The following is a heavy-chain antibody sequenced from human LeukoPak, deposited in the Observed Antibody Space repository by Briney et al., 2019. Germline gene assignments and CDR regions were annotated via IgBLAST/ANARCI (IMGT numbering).Heavy chain of an antibody. V-gene: IGHV4-39*07. CDR3: ARVIVGATMMYYYYYMDV. CDR1: GGSISSSSYY. CDR2: IYYSGST. D-gene: IGHD1-26*01. Sequence: KSSETLSLTCTVSGGSISSSSYYWGWIRQPPGKGLEWIGSIYYSGSTYYNPSLKSRVTISVDTSKNQFSLKLSSVTAADTAVYYCARVIVGATMMYYYYYMDVWGKGTTVTVSS. J-gene: IGHJ6*03.